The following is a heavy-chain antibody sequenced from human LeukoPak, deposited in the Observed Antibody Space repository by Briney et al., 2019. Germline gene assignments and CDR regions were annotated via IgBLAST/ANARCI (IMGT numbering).Heavy chain of an antibody. CDR1: GVSISSGDKY. J-gene: IGHJ5*01. Sequence: SATLSLTCTVSGVSISSGDKYWGWIRQQPGKGLEWISHSYYDGTAYYNPSLRSRVIISVDTSKTQYSLRLSSVTAADTAVYYCARRRDDDSSVFYNWFDSWGQGALVTVSS. CDR3: ARRRDDDSSVFYNWFDS. D-gene: IGHD3-22*01. V-gene: IGHV4-31*03. CDR2: SYYDGTA.